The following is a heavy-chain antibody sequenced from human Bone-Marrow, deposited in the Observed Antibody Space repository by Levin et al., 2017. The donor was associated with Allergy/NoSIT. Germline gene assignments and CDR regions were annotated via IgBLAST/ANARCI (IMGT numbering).Heavy chain of an antibody. CDR3: ARDLSGFSDK. D-gene: IGHD3-22*01. CDR1: GFTFPRSA. CDR2: IRPGGDNT. Sequence: GESLKISCVASGFTFPRSAMSWVRQAPGKGLEWVSTIRPGGDNTYYADSVKGRFTISRDDSKSILFLQMNSLRVEDTAVYYCARDLSGFSDKWGQGTLVTVST. J-gene: IGHJ4*02. V-gene: IGHV3-23*01.